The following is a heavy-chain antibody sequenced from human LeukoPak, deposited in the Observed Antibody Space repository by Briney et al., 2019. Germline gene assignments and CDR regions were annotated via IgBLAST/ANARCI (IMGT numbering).Heavy chain of an antibody. CDR1: GGSISSSSYY. Sequence: SETLSLTCTVSGGSISSSSYYWGWIRQPPGKGLEWIGSIYHSGSTYYNPSLKSRVTISVDTSKNQFSLKLSSVTAADTAVYYCARATYYYDSSGYPFDYWGQGTLVTVSS. CDR2: IYHSGST. D-gene: IGHD3-22*01. CDR3: ARATYYYDSSGYPFDY. V-gene: IGHV4-39*07. J-gene: IGHJ4*02.